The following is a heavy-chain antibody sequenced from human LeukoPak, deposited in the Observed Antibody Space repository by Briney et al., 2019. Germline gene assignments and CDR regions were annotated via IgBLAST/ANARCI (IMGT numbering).Heavy chain of an antibody. CDR3: ARVGPGRRITIFGVAPPNWFDP. Sequence: PSETLSLTCAVYGGSFSGYYWSWIRQPPGKGLERIGEINHSGSTNHNPSLKSRVTISVDTSKNQFSLKLSSVTAADTAVYYCARVGPGRRITIFGVAPPNWFDPWGQGTLVTVSS. D-gene: IGHD3-3*01. V-gene: IGHV4-34*01. CDR2: INHSGST. CDR1: GGSFSGYY. J-gene: IGHJ5*02.